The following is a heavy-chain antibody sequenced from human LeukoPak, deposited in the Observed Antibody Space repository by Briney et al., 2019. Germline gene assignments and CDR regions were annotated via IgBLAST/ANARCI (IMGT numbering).Heavy chain of an antibody. CDR2: LSGSGGST. CDR1: GFTFSSYA. J-gene: IGHJ4*02. D-gene: IGHD3-10*01. V-gene: IGHV3-23*01. CDR3: AKGSMGRGPDY. Sequence: GGSLRLSCAASGFTFSSYAMNWVRQAPGKGLQWISALSGSGGSTYYADSVKGRFTIFRDNSKNTMYLQMNSLRAEDTAVYYCAKGSMGRGPDYWGQGTLVTVSS.